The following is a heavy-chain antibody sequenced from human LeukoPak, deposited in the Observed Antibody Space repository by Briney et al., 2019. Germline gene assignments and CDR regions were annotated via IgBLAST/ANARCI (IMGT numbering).Heavy chain of an antibody. J-gene: IGHJ4*02. V-gene: IGHV3-64*01. Sequence: GGSLRLSCAASGFTFSSYLMHWVRQAPGKGLEYVSAISSNGGSTYYANSVNGRFTISRDNSKNTLFLQMGSLRAEDAAVYYCARGRATYSFDYWGQGTLVTVSS. CDR3: ARGRATYSFDY. D-gene: IGHD5-24*01. CDR1: GFTFSSYL. CDR2: ISSNGGST.